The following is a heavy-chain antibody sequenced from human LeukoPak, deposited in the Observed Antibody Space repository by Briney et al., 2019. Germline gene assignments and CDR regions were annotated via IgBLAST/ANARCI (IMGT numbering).Heavy chain of an antibody. CDR3: TYGDYPLTY. Sequence: GGSLRLSCAVSRFAFSTYAMTWVRQAPGQGLEYVSTISSNGADTYYADSVKGRFTFSRDSSRNTLYLQMNGLRAEDTAVYYCTYGDYPLTYWGQGTLVSVSS. CDR1: RFAFSTYA. V-gene: IGHV3-23*01. J-gene: IGHJ4*02. D-gene: IGHD4-17*01. CDR2: ISSNGADT.